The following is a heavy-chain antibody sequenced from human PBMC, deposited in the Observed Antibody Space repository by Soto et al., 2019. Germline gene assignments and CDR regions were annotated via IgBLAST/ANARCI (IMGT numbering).Heavy chain of an antibody. CDR3: ATSRDYDILTAYSYFDY. CDR1: GGSFSGYY. J-gene: IGHJ4*02. CDR2: INHSGST. D-gene: IGHD3-9*01. V-gene: IGHV4-34*01. Sequence: SETLSLTCAVYGGSFSGYYWSWIRQPPGKGLEWIGEINHSGSTNYNPSLKSRVTISVNTSNNQFSLKLSSVTAADTAVYYCATSRDYDILTAYSYFDYWGQGTLVTVSS.